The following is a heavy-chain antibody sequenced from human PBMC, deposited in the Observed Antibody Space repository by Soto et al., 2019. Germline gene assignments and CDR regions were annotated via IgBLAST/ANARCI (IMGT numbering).Heavy chain of an antibody. CDR3: AKPVTTESYCFDY. CDR2: ISGSGGST. J-gene: IGHJ4*02. V-gene: IGHV3-23*01. CDR1: GFTFSSYA. Sequence: EVQLLESGGGLVQPGGSLRLSCAASGFTFSSYAMSWVRQAPGKGLEWVSAISGSGGSTYYADSVKGRFTISRDNAKNKLYLQMNSLRAEDTAVYYCAKPVTTESYCFDYWGQGTLVTVSS. D-gene: IGHD4-17*01.